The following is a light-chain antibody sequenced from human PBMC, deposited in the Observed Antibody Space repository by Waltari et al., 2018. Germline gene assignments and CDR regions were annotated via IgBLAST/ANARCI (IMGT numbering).Light chain of an antibody. Sequence: EIVLTQSPGTLSLSPGERATLPCRASQSVSSSYLAWYQQKPGQAPRLLIYGASIRATGIPDRFSGSGSGTDFTLTISRLEPEDFAVYYCQQYGSSPRITFGQGTRLEIK. V-gene: IGKV3-20*01. CDR1: QSVSSSY. J-gene: IGKJ5*01. CDR2: GAS. CDR3: QQYGSSPRIT.